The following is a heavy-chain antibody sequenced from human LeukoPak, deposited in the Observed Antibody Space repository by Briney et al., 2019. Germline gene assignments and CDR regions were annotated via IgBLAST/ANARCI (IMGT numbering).Heavy chain of an antibody. D-gene: IGHD1-20*01. CDR2: IRYDGSNK. CDR3: AKARYNWNSYYMDV. J-gene: IGHJ6*03. V-gene: IGHV3-30*02. CDR1: GFTFSSYG. Sequence: GGSLRLSCAASGFTFSSYGMHWVRQAPGKGLEWVAFIRYDGSNKYYVDSVKGRFTISRDNSKNTLYLQMNSLRAEDTAVYYCAKARYNWNSYYMDVWGKGTTVTVSS.